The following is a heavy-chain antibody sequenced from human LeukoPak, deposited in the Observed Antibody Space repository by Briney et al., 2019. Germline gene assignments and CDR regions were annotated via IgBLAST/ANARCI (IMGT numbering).Heavy chain of an antibody. CDR1: GGSNSNGNW. Sequence: SETLSLTCAVSGGSNSNGNWWSWVRQPPGKGLEWIGEIYHSGSTNYNPSLKSRVTISVDTSKNQFSLKLSSVTAADTAVYYCARGRRKGGYSGYGDYFDYWGQGTLVTVSS. J-gene: IGHJ4*02. CDR3: ARGRRKGGYSGYGDYFDY. D-gene: IGHD5-12*01. V-gene: IGHV4-4*02. CDR2: IYHSGST.